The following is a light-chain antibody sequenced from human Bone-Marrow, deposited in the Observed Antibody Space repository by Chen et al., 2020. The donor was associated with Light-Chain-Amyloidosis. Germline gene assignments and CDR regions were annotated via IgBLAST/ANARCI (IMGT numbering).Light chain of an antibody. CDR1: NIGSTS. Sequence: SYVRPQPSSVSVAQGQTATTACGGNNIGSTSVHWYQQTPGQAPLLVVYDDSDRPSGIPERLSGSNSGNTATLTISRVEAGDEADYYCQVWDRSSDRPVFGGGTKLTVL. J-gene: IGLJ3*02. CDR3: QVWDRSSDRPV. CDR2: DDS. V-gene: IGLV3-21*02.